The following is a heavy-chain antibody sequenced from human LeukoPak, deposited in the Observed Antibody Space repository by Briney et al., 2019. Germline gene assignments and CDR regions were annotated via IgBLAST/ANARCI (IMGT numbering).Heavy chain of an antibody. V-gene: IGHV4-39*01. J-gene: IGHJ4*02. D-gene: IGHD4-23*01. CDR1: GGSISSSSYY. Sequence: PSETLSLTCTVSGGSISSSSYYWGWIRQPPGKGLEWIGSIYYSGSTYYNPSLKSRVTISVDTSKNQFSLKLSSVTAADTAVYYCVRLARWLYGGNSGLDYWGQGTLVTVSS. CDR3: VRLARWLYGGNSGLDY. CDR2: IYYSGST.